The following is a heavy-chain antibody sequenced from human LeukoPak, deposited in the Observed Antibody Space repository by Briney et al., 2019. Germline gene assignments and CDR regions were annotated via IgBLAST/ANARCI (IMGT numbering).Heavy chain of an antibody. CDR1: GFTFSNYA. D-gene: IGHD4-17*01. J-gene: IGHJ3*02. V-gene: IGHV3-30*04. CDR2: ISYDGSNK. Sequence: PGGSLRLSCAASGFTFSNYAMHWVRQAPGKGLEWVAVISYDGSNKYYADSVKGRFTISRDNSKNTLYLQMNSLRVEDTAVYYCAKDLEARYGDYPAAFDIWGQGTMVTVSS. CDR3: AKDLEARYGDYPAAFDI.